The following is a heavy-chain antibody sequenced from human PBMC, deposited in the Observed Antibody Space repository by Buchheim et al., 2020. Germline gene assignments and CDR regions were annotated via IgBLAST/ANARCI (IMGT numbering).Heavy chain of an antibody. J-gene: IGHJ4*02. V-gene: IGHV3-7*03. CDR2: IKQDGSEK. CDR3: ARDDPTDDYGDYYIDY. Sequence: EVQLVESGGGLVQPGGSLRLSCAASGFTFSSYWMSWVRQAPGKGLEWVANIKQDGSEKYYVDSVKGRFTISRDNAKNSLYLQMNSLRAEDTAVYYCARDDPTDDYGDYYIDYWGQGTL. CDR1: GFTFSSYW. D-gene: IGHD4-17*01.